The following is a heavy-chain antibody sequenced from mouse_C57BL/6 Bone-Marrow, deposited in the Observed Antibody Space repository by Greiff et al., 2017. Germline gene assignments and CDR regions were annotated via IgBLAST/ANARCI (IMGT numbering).Heavy chain of an antibody. CDR1: GYTFTSYW. CDR2: IDPSDSYT. Sequence: VQLQQPGAELVMPGASVKLSCKASGYTFTSYWMHWVKQRPGQGLEWIGEIDPSDSYTNYNQKFKGKSTLTVDKSSSTAYMQLSSLTSEDSAVYYWARETAQVYFDYWGQGTTLTVSS. V-gene: IGHV1-69*01. J-gene: IGHJ2*01. D-gene: IGHD3-2*02. CDR3: ARETAQVYFDY.